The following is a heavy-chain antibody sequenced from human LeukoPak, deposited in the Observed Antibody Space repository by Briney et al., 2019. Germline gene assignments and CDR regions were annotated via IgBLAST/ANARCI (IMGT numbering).Heavy chain of an antibody. CDR3: TRASLSGSYFFY. J-gene: IGHJ4*02. V-gene: IGHV3-72*01. CDR1: GFTFSDHY. Sequence: GGSLRLSCAASGFTFSDHYMDWVRQTPGKGLEWVGRSRKKANSYTTEYAASVKGRFIISRDDSKNSLFLQMNSLKSDDTAVYYCTRASLSGSYFFYWAREPWSPSPQ. D-gene: IGHD1-26*01. CDR2: SRKKANSYTT.